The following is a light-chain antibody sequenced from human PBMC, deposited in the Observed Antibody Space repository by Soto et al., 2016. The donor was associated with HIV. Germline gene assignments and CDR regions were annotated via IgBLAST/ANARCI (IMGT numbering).Light chain of an antibody. CDR2: AAS. CDR3: QQVNSYPFI. CDR1: QSISTY. Sequence: DIQMTQSPSSLSLSIGDRVTITCRASQSISTYLNWYQQKPGRAPKLLISAASSLQSGVPSRFSGRGSGTEFTLTISALQPEDFATYYCQQVNSYPFIFGPGTTVDVK. V-gene: IGKV1-9*01. J-gene: IGKJ3*01.